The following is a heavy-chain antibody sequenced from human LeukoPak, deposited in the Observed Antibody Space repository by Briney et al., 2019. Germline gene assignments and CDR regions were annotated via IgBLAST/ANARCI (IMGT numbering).Heavy chain of an antibody. Sequence: SETLSLTCAVYGGSFSGYYWSWIRQPPGKGLEWIGEINHSGSTNYNPSLKSRVTISVDTSKNQFSLKLSSVTAADTAVYYWARAAVFWGVYHTRFDYGGQETLVTASS. J-gene: IGHJ4*02. V-gene: IGHV4-34*01. CDR3: ARAAVFWGVYHTRFDY. D-gene: IGHD3-3*01. CDR1: GGSFSGYY. CDR2: INHSGST.